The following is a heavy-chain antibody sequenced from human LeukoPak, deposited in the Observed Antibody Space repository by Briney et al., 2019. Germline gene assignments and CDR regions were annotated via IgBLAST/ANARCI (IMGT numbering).Heavy chain of an antibody. CDR1: GFTFSSYG. CDR3: TRDWTQADIVVVPAARFDY. Sequence: GGSLRLSCAASGFTFSSYGMNWVRQAPGKGLEWVGFIRSKAYGGITEYAASVKGRFTISRDDSKSIAYLQMNSLKTEDTAVYYCTRDWTQADIVVVPAARFDYWGQGTLVTVSS. D-gene: IGHD2-2*01. V-gene: IGHV3-49*04. CDR2: IRSKAYGGIT. J-gene: IGHJ4*02.